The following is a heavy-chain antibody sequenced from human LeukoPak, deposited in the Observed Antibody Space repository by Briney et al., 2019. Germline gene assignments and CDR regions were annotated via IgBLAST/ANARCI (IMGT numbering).Heavy chain of an antibody. V-gene: IGHV3-30*02. Sequence: GGSLRLSCAASGFTFSSYGMHGVRQAPGKGLDWVAFIRYDGSNKYYADSVKGRFTISRDNSKTTLYLQMNSLRAEDTAVYYCVKAHYYGPWAQGTLVTVSS. CDR2: IRYDGSNK. J-gene: IGHJ5*02. D-gene: IGHD3-16*01. CDR3: VKAHYYGP. CDR1: GFTFSSYG.